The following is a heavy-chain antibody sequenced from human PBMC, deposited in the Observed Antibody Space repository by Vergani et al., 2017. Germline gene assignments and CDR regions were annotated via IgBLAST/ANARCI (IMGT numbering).Heavy chain of an antibody. V-gene: IGHV1-46*01. Sequence: QVPLVQSGAEVKKPGASVKVSCKSSGYPFTSYYMHWVRQAPGQGLEWMGIINPSGGSTSYAQKFQGRVTMTRDTSTSTVYMELSSLRSEDTAVYYCASWGWDWDTAMVAPIYFDYWGQGTLVTVSS. CDR3: ASWGWDWDTAMVAPIYFDY. J-gene: IGHJ4*02. CDR2: INPSGGST. D-gene: IGHD5-18*01. CDR1: GYPFTSYY.